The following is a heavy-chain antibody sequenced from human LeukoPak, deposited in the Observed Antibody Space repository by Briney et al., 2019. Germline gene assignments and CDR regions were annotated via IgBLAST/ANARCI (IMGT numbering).Heavy chain of an antibody. CDR3: AKDYRGYYYMDV. CDR2: ISGSGGST. Sequence: GGTLRLSCAASGFTFSSYGMSWVRQAPGKGLEWVSAISGSGGSTYYADSVKGRFTISRDNSKNTLYLQMNSLRAEDTAVYYCAKDYRGYYYMDVWGKGTTVTISS. V-gene: IGHV3-23*01. D-gene: IGHD4-11*01. CDR1: GFTFSSYG. J-gene: IGHJ6*03.